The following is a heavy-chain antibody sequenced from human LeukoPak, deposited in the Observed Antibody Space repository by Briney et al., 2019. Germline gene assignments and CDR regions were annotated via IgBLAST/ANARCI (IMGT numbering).Heavy chain of an antibody. CDR2: IGGSGGGI. CDR3: AKAEGDVDTNFDY. D-gene: IGHD5-18*01. Sequence: GGSLRLSCAASGFTFSNYAMSWVRQAPGKGLEWVSVIGGSGGGIYYADSVKGRCTISRDNSKNTLYLQMNSLRADDTAVYYCAKAEGDVDTNFDYWGQGTLVTVSS. V-gene: IGHV3-23*01. CDR1: GFTFSNYA. J-gene: IGHJ4*02.